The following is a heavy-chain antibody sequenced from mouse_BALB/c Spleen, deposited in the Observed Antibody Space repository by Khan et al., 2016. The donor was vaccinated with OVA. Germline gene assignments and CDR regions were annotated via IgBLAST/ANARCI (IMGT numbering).Heavy chain of an antibody. D-gene: IGHD1-2*01. CDR3: AKWGTANYEAMDY. V-gene: IGHV2-3*01. Sequence: QVQLKESGPGLVAPSQSLSITCTVSGFSLTSYGVNWVRQPPGKGLEWLGVIWGDGSTNYHSTLMSRLSISKDNSQSQVFLKLSSLQTDDTATYYCAKWGTANYEAMDYWGQGTSVTVSS. J-gene: IGHJ4*01. CDR2: IWGDGST. CDR1: GFSLTSYG.